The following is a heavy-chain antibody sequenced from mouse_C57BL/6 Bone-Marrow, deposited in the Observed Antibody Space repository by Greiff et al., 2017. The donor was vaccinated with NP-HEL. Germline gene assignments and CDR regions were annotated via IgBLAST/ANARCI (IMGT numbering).Heavy chain of an antibody. D-gene: IGHD1-1*01. Sequence: EVQLKESGAELVRPGASVKLSCTASGFNIKDYYMHWVKQRPEQGLEWIGRIDPEDGDTEYAPKFQGKATMTADTSSNTAYLQLSSLTSEDTAVYYCTTYYGSSYVSPYWYFDVWGTGTTVTVSS. CDR3: TTYYGSSYVSPYWYFDV. CDR1: GFNIKDYY. CDR2: IDPEDGDT. V-gene: IGHV14-1*01. J-gene: IGHJ1*03.